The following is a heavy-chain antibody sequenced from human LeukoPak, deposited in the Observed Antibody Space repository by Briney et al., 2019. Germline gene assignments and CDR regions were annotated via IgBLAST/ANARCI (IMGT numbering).Heavy chain of an antibody. CDR3: ARVKGGCSSTSCYTYYYYYMDV. CDR2: IYYSGST. V-gene: IGHV4-31*03. Sequence: PSETLSLTCTVSGGSISSGGYYWSWIRQHPGKGLEWIGYIYYSGSTYYNPSLKSRLTISVDTSKNQFSLKLSSVTAADTAVYYCARVKGGCSSTSCYTYYYYYMDVWGKGTTVTVSS. CDR1: GGSISSGGYY. D-gene: IGHD2-2*02. J-gene: IGHJ6*03.